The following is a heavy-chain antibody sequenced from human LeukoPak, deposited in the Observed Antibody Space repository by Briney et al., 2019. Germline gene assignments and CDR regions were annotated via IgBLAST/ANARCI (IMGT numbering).Heavy chain of an antibody. CDR2: INQDGSDN. D-gene: IGHD3-3*01. J-gene: IGHJ6*02. V-gene: IGHV3-7*03. CDR1: GFTFSSYW. CDR3: ARNNAFWSGYAYHYGMDV. Sequence: GSLRLSCAASGFTFSSYWMSWVRQAPGKGLEWVADINQDGSDNYYVDSVKGRFIISRDNAKNSLYLQMSSLRAEDAAVYYCARNNAFWSGYAYHYGMDVWGQGTTVIVSS.